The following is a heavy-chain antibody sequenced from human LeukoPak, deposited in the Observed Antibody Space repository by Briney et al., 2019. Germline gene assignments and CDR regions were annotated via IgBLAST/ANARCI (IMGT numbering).Heavy chain of an antibody. CDR1: GYTFTSHH. J-gene: IGHJ4*02. D-gene: IGHD3-22*01. CDR2: INPNSGGT. Sequence: GASVKVSCKASGYTFTSHHMHWVRQAPGQGLEWMGRINPNSGGTDYAQKFQGRVTMTRDTSISTAYMELSRLRSDDTAVYYCARSSPTYYFDSSGYYYGDYWGQGTLAIVSS. CDR3: ARSSPTYYFDSSGYYYGDY. V-gene: IGHV1-2*06.